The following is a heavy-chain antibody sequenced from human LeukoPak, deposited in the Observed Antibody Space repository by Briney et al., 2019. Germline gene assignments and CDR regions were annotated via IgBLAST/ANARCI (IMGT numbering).Heavy chain of an antibody. CDR3: ARFIAARMNWLDP. D-gene: IGHD6-6*01. CDR2: IRYDGSNK. CDR1: GFTFSSYW. J-gene: IGHJ5*02. V-gene: IGHV3-30*02. Sequence: GGSLRLSCAASGFTFSSYWMHWVRQAPGKGLEWVAFIRYDGSNKYYADSVKGRFTISRDNAKNSLYLQMNSLRAEDTAVYYCARFIAARMNWLDPWGQGTLVTVSS.